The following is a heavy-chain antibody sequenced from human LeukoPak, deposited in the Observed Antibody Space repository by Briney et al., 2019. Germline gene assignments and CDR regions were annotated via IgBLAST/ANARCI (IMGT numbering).Heavy chain of an antibody. J-gene: IGHJ4*02. CDR1: GFTFSSYS. CDR3: AKVGCSSTSCYPALSEAYYFDY. Sequence: GGSLRLSCAASGFTFSSYSMNWVRQAPGKGLEWVSSISSSSSYIYYADSVKGRFTISRDNSKNTLYLQMNSLRAEDTAVYYCAKVGCSSTSCYPALSEAYYFDYWGQGTLVTVSS. D-gene: IGHD2-2*01. CDR2: ISSSSSYI. V-gene: IGHV3-21*04.